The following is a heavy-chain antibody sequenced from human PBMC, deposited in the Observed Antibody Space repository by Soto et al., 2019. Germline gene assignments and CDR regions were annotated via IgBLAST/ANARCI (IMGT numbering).Heavy chain of an antibody. Sequence: GESLKISCKGSGYSFTSYWIGWVRQMPGKGLEWMGIIYPGDSDTRYSPSFQGQVTISADKSISTAYLQWSSLKASDTAMYYCARHGQYYDFWSGYDYYYYYGMDVWGQGTTVTVSS. CDR3: ARHGQYYDFWSGYDYYYYYGMDV. CDR1: GYSFTSYW. D-gene: IGHD3-3*01. CDR2: IYPGDSDT. J-gene: IGHJ6*02. V-gene: IGHV5-51*01.